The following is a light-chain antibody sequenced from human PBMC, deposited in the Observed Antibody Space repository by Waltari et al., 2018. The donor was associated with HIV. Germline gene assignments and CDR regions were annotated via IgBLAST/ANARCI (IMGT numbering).Light chain of an antibody. CDR2: GNK. CDR1: TSKIGADYD. Sequence: SVLTQPPSVAGAPGQRVSISCTGSTSKIGADYDVQWYQQFPGTAPKLLISGNKHRPSGFPARFSSSKSGTSASLPITGLQAEDAAPYFCQSYSIPLSASVVCGGWTKLTVL. CDR3: QSYSIPLSASVV. J-gene: IGLJ2*01. V-gene: IGLV1-40*01.